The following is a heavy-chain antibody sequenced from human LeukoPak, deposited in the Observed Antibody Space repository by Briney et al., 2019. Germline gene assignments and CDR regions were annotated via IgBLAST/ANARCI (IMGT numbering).Heavy chain of an antibody. CDR2: IRNKAYGGTT. V-gene: IGHV3-49*03. Sequence: PGGSLRLSCTAFGFTFGDYAMSWFRQAPGKGLEWVGFIRNKAYGGTTEYAASVKGRFTISRDDSKSIAYLHMNSLKTEDTAVYYCTRFSHITMIVVVTSGDDAFDIWGQGTMVTVSS. CDR3: TRFSHITMIVVVTSGDDAFDI. D-gene: IGHD3-22*01. CDR1: GFTFGDYA. J-gene: IGHJ3*02.